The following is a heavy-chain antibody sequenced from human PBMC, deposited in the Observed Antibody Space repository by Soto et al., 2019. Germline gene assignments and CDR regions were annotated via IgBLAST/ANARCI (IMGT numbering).Heavy chain of an antibody. Sequence: SETLSLTCTVSGGSISSGGYYWSWIRQHPGKGLEWIGYIYYSGSTYYNPSLKSRVTISVDTSKNQFSLKLSSVTAADTAVYYCASSNLYYYDSSGYSLDYWGQGTLVTVSS. J-gene: IGHJ4*02. CDR2: IYYSGST. D-gene: IGHD3-22*01. CDR3: ASSNLYYYDSSGYSLDY. V-gene: IGHV4-31*03. CDR1: GGSISSGGYY.